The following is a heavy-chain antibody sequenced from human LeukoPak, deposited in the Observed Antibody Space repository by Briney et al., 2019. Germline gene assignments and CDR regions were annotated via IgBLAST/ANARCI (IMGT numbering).Heavy chain of an antibody. J-gene: IGHJ3*02. CDR1: GFTFSSYG. CDR2: ISGSGGST. V-gene: IGHV3-23*01. CDR3: AKDQRQWLVLGAFDI. D-gene: IGHD6-19*01. Sequence: GGSLRLSCAASGFTFSSYGMSWVRQAPGKGLGWVSGISGSGGSTYYADSVKGRFTISRDNSKNTLYLQMNSLRAEDTAVYYCAKDQRQWLVLGAFDIWGQGTMVTVSS.